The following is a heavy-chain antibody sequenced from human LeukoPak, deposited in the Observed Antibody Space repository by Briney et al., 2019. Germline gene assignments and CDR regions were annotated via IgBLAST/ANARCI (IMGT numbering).Heavy chain of an antibody. Sequence: GGSLRLSCAASGFTFSNYGMPWVRQAPGKGLEWVAVISYDGSNKYYADSVKGRFTISRDNSKNTLYLQMNSLRAEDTAVYYCAKETESTGANWFDPWGQGTLATVSS. V-gene: IGHV3-30*18. CDR3: AKETESTGANWFDP. CDR2: ISYDGSNK. J-gene: IGHJ5*02. D-gene: IGHD2-8*02. CDR1: GFTFSNYG.